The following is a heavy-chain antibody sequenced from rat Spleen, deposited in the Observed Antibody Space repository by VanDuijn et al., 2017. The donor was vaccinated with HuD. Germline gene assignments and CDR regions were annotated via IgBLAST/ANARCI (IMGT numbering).Heavy chain of an antibody. D-gene: IGHD3-1*01. V-gene: IGHV5-29*01. CDR3: ARQPPYYWYFDF. CDR1: GFTFSDYY. CDR2: ISYDGSST. J-gene: IGHJ1*01. Sequence: EVQLVESDGGLVQPGRSLKLSCAASGFTFSDYYMAWVRQAPTKGLEWVATISYDGSSTYYRDSVKGRFTISRDNAKSTLYLQMDSLRSEDTATYYCARQPPYYWYFDFWGPGTMVTVSS.